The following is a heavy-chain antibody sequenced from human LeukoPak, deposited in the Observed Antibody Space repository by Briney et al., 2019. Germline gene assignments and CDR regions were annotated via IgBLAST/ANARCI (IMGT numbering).Heavy chain of an antibody. CDR3: AKAGDKYGDYLRFDY. CDR1: GFTFRSYA. J-gene: IGHJ4*02. D-gene: IGHD4-17*01. Sequence: GGSLRLSCAASGFTFRSYAMSWVRQAPGKGLEWVSAISGSGGTTYYADSVRGRFTISRDNSKNTLYLQINSLRAEDTAVYYCAKAGDKYGDYLRFDYWGQGTLVTVSS. V-gene: IGHV3-23*01. CDR2: ISGSGGTT.